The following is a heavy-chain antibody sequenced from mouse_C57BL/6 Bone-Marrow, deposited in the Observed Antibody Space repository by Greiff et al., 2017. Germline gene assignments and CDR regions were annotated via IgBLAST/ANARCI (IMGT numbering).Heavy chain of an antibody. V-gene: IGHV5-6*01. Sequence: EVQRVESGGDLVKPGGSLKLSCAASGFTFSSYGKSWVRPPPDQRLEWVATISSGGCCTYYPVRVKGRFTISRDNAKNTLYLPVSSLKSEDTAMYYCARLSDPFAYWGQGTLVTVSA. CDR2: ISSGGCCT. CDR3: ARLSDPFAY. CDR1: GFTFSSYG. J-gene: IGHJ3*01.